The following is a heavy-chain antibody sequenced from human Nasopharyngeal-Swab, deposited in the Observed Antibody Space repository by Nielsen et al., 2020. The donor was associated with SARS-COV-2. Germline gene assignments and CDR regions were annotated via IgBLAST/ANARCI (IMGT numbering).Heavy chain of an antibody. Sequence: WIRQPPGKGLEWIGYIYYSGSTNYNPSLKSRVTISVDTSKNQFSLKLSPVTAADTAVYYCARQRPGDYEDYWGQGTLVTVSS. J-gene: IGHJ4*02. V-gene: IGHV4-59*08. CDR2: IYYSGST. CDR3: ARQRPGDYEDY. D-gene: IGHD4-17*01.